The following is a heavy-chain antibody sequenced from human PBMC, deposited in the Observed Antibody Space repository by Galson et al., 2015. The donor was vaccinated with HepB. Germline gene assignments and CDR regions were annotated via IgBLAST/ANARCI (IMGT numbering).Heavy chain of an antibody. V-gene: IGHV3-23*01. D-gene: IGHD1-7*01. CDR1: GFTVSSNF. J-gene: IGHJ6*02. CDR2: INNSGDST. Sequence: SLRLSCAASGFTVSSNFMSWVRQAPGKGLEWVSGINNSGDSTYYTDSVKGRFTISRDNSKNTLYLQMNSLRVEDTAVYFCARGGATGTNGHGMDVWGQGTTVTVSS. CDR3: ARGGATGTNGHGMDV.